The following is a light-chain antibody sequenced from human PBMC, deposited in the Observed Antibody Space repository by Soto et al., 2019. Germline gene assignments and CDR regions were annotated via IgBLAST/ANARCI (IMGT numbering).Light chain of an antibody. J-gene: IGLJ2*01. CDR3: CSYAGSYTLV. Sequence: QSALTQPRSVSGSPGQSVTISCTGTSSDVGDYNYVSWYQQHPGKAPKLMIYDVSKRPSGVPGRFSGSKSGNTASLTISGLLAEDEADYYCCSYAGSYTLVFGGGTKLTVL. CDR1: SSDVGDYNY. V-gene: IGLV2-11*01. CDR2: DVS.